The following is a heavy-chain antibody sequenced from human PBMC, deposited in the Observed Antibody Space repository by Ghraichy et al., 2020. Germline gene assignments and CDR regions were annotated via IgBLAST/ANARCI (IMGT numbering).Heavy chain of an antibody. CDR2: ISYDGSNK. Sequence: GESLNISCAASGFTFSSYAMHWVRQAPGKGLEWVAVISYDGSNKYYADSVKGRFTISRDNSKNTLYLQMNSLRAEDTAVYYCARTTVAYFDYWGQGTLVTVSS. J-gene: IGHJ4*02. CDR3: ARTTVAYFDY. V-gene: IGHV3-30-3*01. D-gene: IGHD4-23*01. CDR1: GFTFSSYA.